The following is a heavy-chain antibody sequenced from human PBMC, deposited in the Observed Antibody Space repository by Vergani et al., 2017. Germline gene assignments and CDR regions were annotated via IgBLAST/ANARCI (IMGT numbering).Heavy chain of an antibody. CDR3: ASGSYYNADY. D-gene: IGHD3-10*01. V-gene: IGHV3-23*01. J-gene: IGHJ4*02. CDR1: GFTFSSYA. Sequence: EVQLLESGGGLVQPGGSLRLSCAASGFTFSSYAMSWVRQAPGKGLEWVSAISGSGGRTYYADSVKGRFTISRDKSKNTLYLQMNSLSAEDTAVYYCASGSYYNADYWGQGTLVTVSS. CDR2: ISGSGGRT.